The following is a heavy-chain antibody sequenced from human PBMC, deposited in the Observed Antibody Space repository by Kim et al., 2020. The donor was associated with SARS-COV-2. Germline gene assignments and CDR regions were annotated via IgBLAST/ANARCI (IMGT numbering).Heavy chain of an antibody. CDR2: IYYSGST. CDR3: SRTGVGSSWSYYDY. V-gene: IGHV4-59*13. J-gene: IGHJ4*02. CDR1: GVSISSYY. D-gene: IGHD6-13*01. Sequence: SETLSLTCTVSGVSISSYYWSWIRQPPGKGLEWIGYIYYSGSTNYNPSLKSRVTISVDTSKNQFSLKLSSVTAADTAVYYCSRTGVGSSWSYYDYWGQGT.